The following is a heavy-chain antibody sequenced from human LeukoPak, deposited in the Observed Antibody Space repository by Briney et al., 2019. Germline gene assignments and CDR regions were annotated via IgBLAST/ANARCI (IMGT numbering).Heavy chain of an antibody. V-gene: IGHV4-59*01. Sequence: PSETLSLTCTASGGSISSYYRSWIRQPPGKGLEWIGYIYYSGSTNYNPSLKSRVTISVDTSKNQFSLKLSSVTAADTAVYYCARVRYYFDYWGQGTLVTVSS. CDR1: GGSISSYY. CDR2: IYYSGST. CDR3: ARVRYYFDY. J-gene: IGHJ4*02. D-gene: IGHD3-16*01.